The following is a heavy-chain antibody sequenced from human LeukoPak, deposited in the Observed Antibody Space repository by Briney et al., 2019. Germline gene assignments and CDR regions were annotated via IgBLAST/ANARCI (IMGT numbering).Heavy chain of an antibody. Sequence: SETLSRTCTVSGGSISSYYWSWIRQPPGKGLEWIGYIYYSGSTYYNPSLKSRVTISVDTSKNQFSLKLSSVTAADTAVYYCARVCSTSCYSGNAYYFDYWGQGTLVTVSS. CDR1: GGSISSYY. J-gene: IGHJ4*02. CDR3: ARVCSTSCYSGNAYYFDY. CDR2: IYYSGST. D-gene: IGHD2-2*01. V-gene: IGHV4-59*08.